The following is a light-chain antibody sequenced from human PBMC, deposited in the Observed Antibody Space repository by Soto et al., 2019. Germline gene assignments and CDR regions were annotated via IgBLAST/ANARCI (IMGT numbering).Light chain of an antibody. CDR2: LNSDGSH. CDR3: QTWVTGIYV. J-gene: IGLJ1*01. CDR1: SGHSSYA. Sequence: QTVVTQLPSASASLGASVKLTCTLSSGHSSYAIAWHQQQPEKGPRYLMKLNSDGSHSKGDGIPDRFSGPSSGAERYLTISSLQSEDEADYYCQTWVTGIYVFGTGTKLTVL. V-gene: IGLV4-69*01.